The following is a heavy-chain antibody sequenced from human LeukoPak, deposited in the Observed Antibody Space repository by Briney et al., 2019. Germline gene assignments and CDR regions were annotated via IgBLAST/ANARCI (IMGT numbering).Heavy chain of an antibody. CDR3: ARVNLRGSNYNWFDP. V-gene: IGHV1-69*08. J-gene: IGHJ5*02. CDR1: GGTFLSHT. Sequence: SVKVSCKPSGGTFLSHTFSWVRQAPGKGLEWMGKITPVIETANYAQTFQGRVSIYADKSTTTVYMDLSGLRPDDTAVYYCARVNLRGSNYNWFDPWGQGTRVTVSS. CDR2: ITPVIETA. D-gene: IGHD3-10*01.